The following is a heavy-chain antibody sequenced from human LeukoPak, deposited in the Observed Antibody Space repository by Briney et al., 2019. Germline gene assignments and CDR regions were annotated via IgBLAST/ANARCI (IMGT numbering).Heavy chain of an antibody. J-gene: IGHJ4*02. D-gene: IGHD6-19*01. CDR1: GFTFSSYW. V-gene: IGHV3-7*01. CDR2: IKQDGSEK. CDR3: AREGSSWYSSGWYY. Sequence: GGSLRLSCAASGFTFSSYWMIWVRQAPGKGLEWVANIKQDGSEKYYVDSVKGRFTISRDNAENSLYLQMNSLRAEDTAVYYCAREGSSWYSSGWYYWGQGTLVTVSS.